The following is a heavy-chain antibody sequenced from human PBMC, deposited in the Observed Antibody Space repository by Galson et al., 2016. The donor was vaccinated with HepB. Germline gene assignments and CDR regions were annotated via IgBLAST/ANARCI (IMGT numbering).Heavy chain of an antibody. Sequence: SLRLSCAASGFTFNSHWMSWVRQAPEKGLEWVAVIWYDGSNKYYADSVKGRFTISRDNSKNTLYLQMNSLRAEDTAVYYCARGRNYFDYYYYGMDVWGQGTTVTVSS. J-gene: IGHJ6*02. CDR3: ARGRNYFDYYYYGMDV. CDR2: IWYDGSNK. D-gene: IGHD1-7*01. CDR1: GFTFNSHW. V-gene: IGHV3-33*08.